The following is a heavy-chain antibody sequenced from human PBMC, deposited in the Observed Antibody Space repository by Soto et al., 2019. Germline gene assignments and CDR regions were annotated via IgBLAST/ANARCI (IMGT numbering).Heavy chain of an antibody. CDR1: GASIGSSNW. CDR3: ARDPGGIAVAGDYYYYGMDV. D-gene: IGHD6-19*01. V-gene: IGHV4-4*02. CDR2: IYHSGST. J-gene: IGHJ6*02. Sequence: SVTLSLTCAVPGASIGSSNWWSWVRHPPGKGLEWIGEIYHSGSTNYNPSLKSRVTISVDKSKNQFSLKLSSVTAADTAVYYCARDPGGIAVAGDYYYYGMDVWGQGTTVT.